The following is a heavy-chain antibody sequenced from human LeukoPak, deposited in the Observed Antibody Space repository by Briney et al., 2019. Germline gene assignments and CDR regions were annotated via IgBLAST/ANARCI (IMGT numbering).Heavy chain of an antibody. CDR3: ARERPPEYCSSTNCYRNYFDH. J-gene: IGHJ4*02. V-gene: IGHV6-1*01. Sequence: SQTLSLTCAISGDSVSSNTAAWNWIRQSPSRGLEWLGRTYYRSTWYHDYAESVESRITINPDTSKNHFSLQLNSVTPEDTAVYYCARERPPEYCSSTNCYRNYFDHWGQGTLVTVSA. D-gene: IGHD2-2*01. CDR1: GDSVSSNTAA. CDR2: TYYRSTWYH.